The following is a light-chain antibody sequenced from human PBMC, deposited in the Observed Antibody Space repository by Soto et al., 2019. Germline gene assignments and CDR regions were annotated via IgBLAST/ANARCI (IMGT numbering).Light chain of an antibody. CDR1: QIVSKN. CDR3: QQYHNSCPT. Sequence: ILMTQSPATLSVSPGGRASLSCRASQIVSKNLAWYQQKPGQAPRLLIYGASTRASGIPGRFSGSGSGTEFTLIISSLQPDDFAVYYCQQYHNSCPTFGQGTKVEI. V-gene: IGKV3-15*01. CDR2: GAS. J-gene: IGKJ1*01.